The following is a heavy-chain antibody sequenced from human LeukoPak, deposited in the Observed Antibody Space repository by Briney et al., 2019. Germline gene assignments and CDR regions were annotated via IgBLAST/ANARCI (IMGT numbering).Heavy chain of an antibody. CDR3: ARDRVVAGAPAHYPYFDY. CDR1: GFSFSGYW. J-gene: IGHJ4*02. CDR2: IKRDGSEI. D-gene: IGHD2-15*01. Sequence: PGGSLRLSCAASGFSFSGYWMSWVRQAPGKGPEWVANIKRDGSEIYYVDSVKGRFTISRDNAKNSLYLQMDSLRVEDTGVYYCARDRVVAGAPAHYPYFDYWGQGTLVAVSS. V-gene: IGHV3-7*01.